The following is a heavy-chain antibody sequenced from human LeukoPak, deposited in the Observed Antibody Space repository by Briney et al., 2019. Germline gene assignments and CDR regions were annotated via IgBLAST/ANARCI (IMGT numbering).Heavy chain of an antibody. CDR1: GGTFSSYA. CDR3: AREEPAAINWFDP. V-gene: IGHV1-69*13. CDR2: IIPIFGTA. Sequence: SVKVSCKASGGTFSSYAISWVRQAPGQGLEWMGGIIPIFGTANYAQKFQGRVTITADESTSTAYMELSSMRSEDTAVYYCAREEPAAINWFDPWGQGTLVTVSS. D-gene: IGHD2-2*02. J-gene: IGHJ5*02.